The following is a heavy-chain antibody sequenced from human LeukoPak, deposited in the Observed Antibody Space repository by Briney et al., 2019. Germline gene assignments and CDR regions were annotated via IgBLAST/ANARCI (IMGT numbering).Heavy chain of an antibody. CDR2: MNPNSGNT. CDR1: GYTFTSYD. D-gene: IGHD6-19*01. Sequence: GASVKVSCTASGYTFTSYDINWVRQATGQGLEWMGWMNPNSGNTGYAQKFQGRVTMTRNTSISTAYMELSSLRSEDTAVYYCARGRMYSSGWYNNWFDPWGQGTLVTVSS. V-gene: IGHV1-8*01. J-gene: IGHJ5*02. CDR3: ARGRMYSSGWYNNWFDP.